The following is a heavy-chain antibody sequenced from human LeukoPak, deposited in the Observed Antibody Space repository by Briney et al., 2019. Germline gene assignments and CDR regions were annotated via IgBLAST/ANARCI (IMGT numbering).Heavy chain of an antibody. CDR3: ARGLRYYDSSGYYYFDY. J-gene: IGHJ4*02. V-gene: IGHV4-34*01. CDR2: INHSGST. D-gene: IGHD3-22*01. CDR1: GGSFSGYY. Sequence: SETLSLTCAVYGGSFSGYYWSWVRQPPGKGLVWVWEINHSGSTNYNPSLKSRVIISVDTSKNQFSLKLSSVTAADTAVYYCARGLRYYDSSGYYYFDYWAREPWSPSPQ.